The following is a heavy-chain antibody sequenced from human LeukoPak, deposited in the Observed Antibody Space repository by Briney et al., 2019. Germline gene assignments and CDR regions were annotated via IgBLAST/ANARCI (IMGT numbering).Heavy chain of an antibody. CDR1: GFTFSSYS. Sequence: TGGSLRLSCAASGFTFSSYSMNWVRQAPGKGLEWVSSISSSSSYIYYADSVKGRFTISRDNAKNSLYLQMNSLRAEDTAVYYCARDHYYYDTSGVYAFDIWGQGTMVTVSS. CDR2: ISSSSSYI. D-gene: IGHD3-22*01. V-gene: IGHV3-21*04. J-gene: IGHJ3*02. CDR3: ARDHYYYDTSGVYAFDI.